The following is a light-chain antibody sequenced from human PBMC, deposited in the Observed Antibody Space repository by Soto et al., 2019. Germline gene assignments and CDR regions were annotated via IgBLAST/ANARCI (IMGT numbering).Light chain of an antibody. CDR2: DAS. CDR1: QSINTW. CDR3: QQYNTFWT. J-gene: IGKJ1*01. V-gene: IGKV1-5*01. Sequence: DIQMTQSPSTLPASVGDRVTITCRASQSINTWVAWYQQKPGKAPKLLIYDASSLESGVPSRVSGSGSGTEFTLTISSLQPDDFATYYCQQYNTFWTFGPGTKVDIK.